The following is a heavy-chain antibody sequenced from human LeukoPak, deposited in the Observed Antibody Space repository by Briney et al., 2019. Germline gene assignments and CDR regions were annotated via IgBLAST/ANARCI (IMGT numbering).Heavy chain of an antibody. V-gene: IGHV4-4*07. CDR3: ARESLVAGYYNSYYMDV. Sequence: SETLSLTCTVSGGSISSYYWGWIRQPAGKGLEWLGHIYASGISNYNPSLKSRVTMSVDTSKNQVSLKVSAVTAADTAVYYCARESLVAGYYNSYYMDVWGKGTTVTISS. CDR1: GGSISSYY. CDR2: IYASGIS. J-gene: IGHJ6*03. D-gene: IGHD6-19*01.